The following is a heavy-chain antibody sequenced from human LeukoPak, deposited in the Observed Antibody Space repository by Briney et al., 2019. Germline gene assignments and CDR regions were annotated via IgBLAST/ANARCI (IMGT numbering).Heavy chain of an antibody. J-gene: IGHJ3*02. V-gene: IGHV1-46*01. Sequence: ASVKVSCKASGYTFTSYYMHWVRQAPGQGLEWMGIINPSGGSTSYAQKFQGRVTMTRDMSTSTVYMELSSLRAEDTAVYYCAKFVHYDSSGYYLGRDDAFDIWGQGTMVTVSS. CDR2: INPSGGST. D-gene: IGHD3-22*01. CDR3: AKFVHYDSSGYYLGRDDAFDI. CDR1: GYTFTSYY.